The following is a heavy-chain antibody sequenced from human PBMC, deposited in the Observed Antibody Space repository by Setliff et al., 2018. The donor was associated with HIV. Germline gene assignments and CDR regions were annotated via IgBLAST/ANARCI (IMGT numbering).Heavy chain of an antibody. Sequence: ASVKVSCKISGYTLTEVSMHWVRQAPGKGLEWMGYFDPQDGETVYAQKFQGRVTMTRDTSISTAYMELSRLRSDDTAVYYCARDLLVATIKGTNWGQGTLVTVSS. CDR2: FDPQDGET. D-gene: IGHD5-12*01. J-gene: IGHJ4*02. CDR1: GYTLTEVS. V-gene: IGHV1-24*01. CDR3: ARDLLVATIKGTN.